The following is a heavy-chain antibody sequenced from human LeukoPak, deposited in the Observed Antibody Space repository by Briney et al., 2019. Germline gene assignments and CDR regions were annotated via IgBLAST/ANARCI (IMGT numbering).Heavy chain of an antibody. V-gene: IGHV3-30*02. CDR3: AKGTGSGSFLVDY. Sequence: GGSLRLSCAASGFSFSSYAMHWGRQAPGKGLEWMAFMRHDGSKKYYADSGQDRFIISRDNSKNTLYLQMNALRTEDTAVYFCAKGTGSGSFLVDYWGQGTLVTVSS. D-gene: IGHD3-10*01. CDR2: MRHDGSKK. CDR1: GFSFSSYA. J-gene: IGHJ4*02.